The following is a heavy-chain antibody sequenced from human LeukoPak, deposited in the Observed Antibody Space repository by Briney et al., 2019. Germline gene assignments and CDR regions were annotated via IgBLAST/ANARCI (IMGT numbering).Heavy chain of an antibody. Sequence: PGGSLRLSCAATGFTFSNYAIHWGRQAPGKGLEWVAFISDDGSRQHYADSVKGRFTISRDNSKNTLNLQMTSLRAEDTAVYNCARDRSSGYFDSWGQGTLVTVSS. CDR3: ARDRSSGYFDS. V-gene: IGHV3-30-3*01. J-gene: IGHJ4*02. CDR2: ISDDGSRQ. D-gene: IGHD3-22*01. CDR1: GFTFSNYA.